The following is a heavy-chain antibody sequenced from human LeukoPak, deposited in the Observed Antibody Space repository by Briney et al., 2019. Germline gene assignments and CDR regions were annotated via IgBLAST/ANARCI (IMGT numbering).Heavy chain of an antibody. V-gene: IGHV4-4*07. CDR1: GGSISSYY. J-gene: IGHJ4*02. Sequence: SETLSLTCTVSGGSISSYYWSWIRQPAGKGLEWIGRIYTSGSTNNPSLKSRVTMSVDTSKNQFSLKLSSVTAADTAVYYCARVGIAVAGLDYWGQGTLVTVSS. D-gene: IGHD6-19*01. CDR2: IYTSGST. CDR3: ARVGIAVAGLDY.